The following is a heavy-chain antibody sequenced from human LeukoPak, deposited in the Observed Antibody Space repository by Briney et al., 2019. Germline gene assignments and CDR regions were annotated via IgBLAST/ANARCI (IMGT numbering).Heavy chain of an antibody. V-gene: IGHV4-59*08. J-gene: IGHJ4*02. D-gene: IGHD2-8*02. CDR2: IYYSGST. CDR3: ARSTSTGPDY. CDR1: GASISRCY. Sequence: SETLSLTCTVSGASISRCYWSWIRQPPGKGLEWIGYIYYSGSTNYNPSLKSRVTMSVDTSKNQFSLNLSSVTAADTAVYYCARSTSTGPDYWGQGTLVTVSS.